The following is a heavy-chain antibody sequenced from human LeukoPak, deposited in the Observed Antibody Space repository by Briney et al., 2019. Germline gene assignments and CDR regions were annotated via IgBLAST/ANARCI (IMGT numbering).Heavy chain of an antibody. CDR3: ARDFLGQFLPLDY. J-gene: IGHJ4*02. CDR1: GDSVSSNIAA. D-gene: IGHD2-21*01. V-gene: IGHV6-1*01. Sequence: SQTLSLTCAISGDSVSSNIAAWNWIRQSPSRGLEWLGRTFFRSKWYTDYATSVRSRITINPDTSENQFSLHLNPVTPEDTAMYYCARDFLGQFLPLDYWGQGTLVTVSS. CDR2: TFFRSKWYT.